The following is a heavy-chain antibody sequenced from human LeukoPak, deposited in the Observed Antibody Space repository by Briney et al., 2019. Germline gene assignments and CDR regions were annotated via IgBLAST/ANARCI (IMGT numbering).Heavy chain of an antibody. Sequence: SETLSLTCTVSGGXISSSSYYWGWIRQPPGKGLEWIGSIYYSGSTNYNPSLKSRVTISVDTSKNQFSLNLSSVTAADTAVYYCARDRGAATWFDPWGQGTLVTVSS. V-gene: IGHV4-39*07. CDR3: ARDRGAATWFDP. CDR1: GGXISSSSYY. D-gene: IGHD1-26*01. J-gene: IGHJ5*02. CDR2: IYYSGST.